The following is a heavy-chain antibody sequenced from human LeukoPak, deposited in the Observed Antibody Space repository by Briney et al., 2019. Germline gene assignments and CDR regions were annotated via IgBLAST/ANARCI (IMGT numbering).Heavy chain of an antibody. V-gene: IGHV3-53*01. CDR2: IYSGGST. D-gene: IGHD3-10*01. CDR1: GFTVSSNY. J-gene: IGHJ1*01. Sequence: SGGSLRLSCAASGFTVSSNYMSWVRQAPGKGLEWVSVIYSGGSTYYADSVKGRFTISRDNSKNTLDLQMNSLRVEDTAVYYCAKGVYGSGSYREYFEQWGQGTLVTVSS. CDR3: AKGVYGSGSYREYFEQ.